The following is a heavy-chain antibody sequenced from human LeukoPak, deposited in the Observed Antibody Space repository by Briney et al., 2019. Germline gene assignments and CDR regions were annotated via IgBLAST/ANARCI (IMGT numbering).Heavy chain of an antibody. CDR3: ARNSYYGSGSSSYFDY. V-gene: IGHV4-34*01. CDR1: GGSFSGYY. D-gene: IGHD3-10*01. J-gene: IGHJ4*02. CDR2: INHSGST. Sequence: SETLSLTCAVYGGSFSGYYWSWIRQPPGKGLEWIGEINHSGSTNYNPSLKSRVTISVDTSKNQFSLKLSSVTAADTAVYYCARNSYYGSGSSSYFDYWGQGTLVTVSS.